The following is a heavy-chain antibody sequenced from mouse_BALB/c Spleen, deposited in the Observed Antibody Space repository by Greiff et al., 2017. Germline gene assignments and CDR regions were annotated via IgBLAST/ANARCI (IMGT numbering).Heavy chain of an antibody. CDR3: AIDNYGSSYGYFDV. D-gene: IGHD1-1*01. V-gene: IGHV1-87*01. CDR1: GYTFTSYW. J-gene: IGHJ1*01. CDR2: IYPGDGDT. Sequence: QVQLQQPGAELVKPGASVKLSCKASGYTFTSYWMQWVKQRPGQGLEWIGAIYPGDGDTRYTQKFKGKATLTADKSSSTAYMQLSSLASEDSAVYYCAIDNYGSSYGYFDVWGAGTTVTVSS.